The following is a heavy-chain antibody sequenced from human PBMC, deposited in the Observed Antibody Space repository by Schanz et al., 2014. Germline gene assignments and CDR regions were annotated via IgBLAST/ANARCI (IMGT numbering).Heavy chain of an antibody. J-gene: IGHJ4*02. CDR3: ARIGGSVFDY. D-gene: IGHD3-10*01. CDR2: ISASGGST. CDR1: GFTFSSYW. V-gene: IGHV3-23*04. Sequence: EVQLVESGGGLVQPGGSLRLSCAASGFTFSSYWMHWVRQVPGKGLVWVSAISASGGSTYYADSVKGRFTISRDNSKNTLYLQMDSLRAEDTAVYYCARIGGSVFDYWAQGTLVTVSS.